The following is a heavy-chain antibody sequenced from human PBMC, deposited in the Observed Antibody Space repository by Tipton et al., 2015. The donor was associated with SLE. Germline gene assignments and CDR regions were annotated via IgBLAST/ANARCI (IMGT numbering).Heavy chain of an antibody. V-gene: IGHV4-59*08. CDR1: GGSISSYY. J-gene: IGHJ4*02. CDR2: ISYTGDT. D-gene: IGHD5-12*01. CDR3: ARHVALYSGYDY. Sequence: TLSLTCTVSGGSISSYYWSWIRQPPGKGLEWIGYISYTGDTKYNPPLKSRVTISVDTSKNQFSLKLSSVTAADTAVYYCARHVALYSGYDYWGQGTLVTVSS.